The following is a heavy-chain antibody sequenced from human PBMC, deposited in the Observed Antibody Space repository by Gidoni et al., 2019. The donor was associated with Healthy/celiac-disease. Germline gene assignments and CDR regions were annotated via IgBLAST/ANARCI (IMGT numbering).Heavy chain of an antibody. CDR1: GYTFTSYD. D-gene: IGHD3-3*01. V-gene: IGHV1-8*01. CDR3: AREKLSPPNAHVKEVVIIRYYYYGMDV. J-gene: IGHJ6*02. Sequence: QVQLVQSGAEVKKPGASVKVSCKASGYTFTSYDINWVRQATGQGLEWMGWMNPNSGNTGYAQKFQGRVTMTRNTSISTAYMELSSLRSEDTAVYYCAREKLSPPNAHVKEVVIIRYYYYGMDVWGQGTTVTVSS. CDR2: MNPNSGNT.